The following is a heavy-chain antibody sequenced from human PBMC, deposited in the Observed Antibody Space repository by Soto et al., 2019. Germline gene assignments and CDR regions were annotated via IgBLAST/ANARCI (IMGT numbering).Heavy chain of an antibody. CDR2: MNQDGSEI. Sequence: EVQLVESGGGLVQPGGSLKLSCAASGFTFSSYLMGWVRQAPGKGLEWVANMNQDGSEIYYVDSVRGRFTISRDNAENSLYLQMNSLRAEDTAVYYCARGRSLLWFGEPRGQGTLVTVSS. J-gene: IGHJ4*02. D-gene: IGHD3-10*01. V-gene: IGHV3-7*01. CDR3: ARGRSLLWFGEP. CDR1: GFTFSSYL.